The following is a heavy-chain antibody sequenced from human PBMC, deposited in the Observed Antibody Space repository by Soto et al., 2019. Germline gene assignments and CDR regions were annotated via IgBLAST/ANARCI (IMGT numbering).Heavy chain of an antibody. CDR3: ARVGRGFCSSARCYTDGFDL. Sequence: QLVESGGGLVQPGGALRLSCAASGFTFSLYPMNWVRQAPGKGLEWLSYISPSNTTIYYADSVKGRSTISRDNAKDSLDLQMNGLRDDDTAVYYCARVGRGFCSSARCYTDGFDLWGQGTVVTVST. V-gene: IGHV3-48*02. D-gene: IGHD2-2*01. J-gene: IGHJ3*01. CDR2: ISPSNTTI. CDR1: GFTFSLYP.